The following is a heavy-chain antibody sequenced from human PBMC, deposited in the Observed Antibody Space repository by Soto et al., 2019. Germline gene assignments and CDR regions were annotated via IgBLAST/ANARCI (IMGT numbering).Heavy chain of an antibody. Sequence: QVQLVESGGGVVQPGRSLRLSCAASGFPFSSYGMHWVRQAPGKGLEWVAVIAYDGSNKYYADSVKGRFTISRDNAKNTLYLQMNSLRVEDTAVYYCAKDRQMATIFVPTDYWGQGPLVTVSS. CDR1: GFPFSSYG. CDR3: AKDRQMATIFVPTDY. D-gene: IGHD3-3*01. V-gene: IGHV3-30*18. J-gene: IGHJ4*02. CDR2: IAYDGSNK.